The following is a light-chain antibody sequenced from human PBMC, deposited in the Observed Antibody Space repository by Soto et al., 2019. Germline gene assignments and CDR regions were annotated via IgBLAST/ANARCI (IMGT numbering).Light chain of an antibody. V-gene: IGLV2-14*01. CDR2: DVS. CDR1: SSDLEGYNY. J-gene: IGLJ2*01. CDR3: SSFTISRNTVI. Sequence: QSALTQPASVSGSPGQSITISCTGTSSDLEGYNYVSWYQYHPGKAPKLMIYDVSNRPSGISNRFSGSKSGNTASLTISGLQAEDEADYYCSSFTISRNTVIFGGGTKLTV.